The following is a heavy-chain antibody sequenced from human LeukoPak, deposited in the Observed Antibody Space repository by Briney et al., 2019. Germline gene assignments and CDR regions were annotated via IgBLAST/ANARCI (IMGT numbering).Heavy chain of an antibody. CDR2: INHSGTT. CDR1: GGSFSGYY. D-gene: IGHD1-14*01. CDR3: ARSRKWSLYYFDY. V-gene: IGHV4-34*01. J-gene: IGHJ4*02. Sequence: SETLSLTCAVYGGSFSGYYWSWIRQPPGKGLEWIGEINHSGTTNYNPSLKSRVTISVDTSKNQFSLKLSSVTAADTAVYCCARSRKWSLYYFDYWGQGTLVTVSS.